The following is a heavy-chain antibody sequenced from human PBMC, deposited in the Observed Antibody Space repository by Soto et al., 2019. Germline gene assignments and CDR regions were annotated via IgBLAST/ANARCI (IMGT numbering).Heavy chain of an antibody. CDR2: IYYTGST. D-gene: IGHD2-15*01. CDR3: ARHILVNKDAFDV. Sequence: SETLSLTCTVSGGSISSYFWSWIRQPPGKGLEWIGYIYYTGSTNYNPSLKSRVTISVDTSKNQFSLQLSSVTAADTAVYYCARHILVNKDAFDVWGQGKLVTVS. CDR1: GGSISSYF. V-gene: IGHV4-59*01. J-gene: IGHJ3*01.